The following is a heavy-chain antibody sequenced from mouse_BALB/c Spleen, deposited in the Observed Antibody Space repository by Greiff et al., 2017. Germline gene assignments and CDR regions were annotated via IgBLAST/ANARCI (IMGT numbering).Heavy chain of an antibody. D-gene: IGHD1-1*01. CDR3: ARITTVVARYFDV. CDR1: GYSITSGYY. J-gene: IGHJ1*01. CDR2: ISYDGSN. V-gene: IGHV3-6*02. Sequence: EVQLQESGPGLVKPSQSLSLTCSVTGYSITSGYYWNWIRQFPGNKLEWMGYISYDGSNNYNPSLKNRISITRDTSKNQFFLKLNSVTTEDTATYYCARITTVVARYFDVWGAGTTVTVSS.